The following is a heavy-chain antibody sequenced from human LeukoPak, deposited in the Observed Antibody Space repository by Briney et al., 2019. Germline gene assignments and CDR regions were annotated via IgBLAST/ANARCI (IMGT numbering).Heavy chain of an antibody. D-gene: IGHD3-22*01. CDR2: IYTSGST. CDR3: ARMREYYYDSSGYYDY. Sequence: SETLSLTCTGSGGSISSYYWSWIRQPAGKGLKWIGRIYTSGSTNYNPSLKSRVTMSVDTSKNQFSLKLSSVTAADTAVYYCARMREYYYDSSGYYDYWGQGTLVTVSS. V-gene: IGHV4-4*07. J-gene: IGHJ4*02. CDR1: GGSISSYY.